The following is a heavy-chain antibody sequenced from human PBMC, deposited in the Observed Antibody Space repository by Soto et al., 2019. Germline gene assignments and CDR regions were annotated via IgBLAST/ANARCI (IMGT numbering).Heavy chain of an antibody. CDR2: INPTGRST. D-gene: IGHD2-8*02. CDR3: AIHLAAGDV. J-gene: IGHJ4*02. Sequence: QVQLVQSGAEVKKPGASVKVSCKASGYTFINYYIHWVRQAPGHGLEWMAIINPTGRSTNYAQKFQGRLNLTKDTSTTTVYVELSSLSSEDTAIYYWAIHLAAGDVWGQGTLVTVSS. V-gene: IGHV1-46*01. CDR1: GYTFINYY.